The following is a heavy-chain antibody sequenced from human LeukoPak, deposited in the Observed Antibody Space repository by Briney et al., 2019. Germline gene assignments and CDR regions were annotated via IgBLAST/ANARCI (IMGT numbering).Heavy chain of an antibody. D-gene: IGHD3-3*01. Sequence: SETLSLTCAVYGGSFSGYYWSWIRQPPGKGLEWIGEINHSGSTNYNPSLKSRATISVDTSKNQFSLKLCSVTAAVTAVYYCAGWYYDFWSGYCAYWGQGTVVTVSS. V-gene: IGHV4-34*01. J-gene: IGHJ4*02. CDR2: INHSGST. CDR1: GGSFSGYY. CDR3: AGWYYDFWSGYCAY.